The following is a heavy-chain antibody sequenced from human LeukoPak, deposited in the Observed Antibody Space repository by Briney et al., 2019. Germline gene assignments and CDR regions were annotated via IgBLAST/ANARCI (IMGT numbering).Heavy chain of an antibody. J-gene: IGHJ4*02. CDR2: ISGSGGST. CDR1: GFTFRSYA. D-gene: IGHD1-26*01. Sequence: HPGGSLRLSCAASGFTFRSYAMSWVRQAPGEGLEWVSAISGSGGSTYYADSVRGRFTISRDNSKNTLYLQMNSLRAEDTAVYYCAKDRGIVGAVLLLPYRDDFDYGGQGTLDTVSS. V-gene: IGHV3-23*01. CDR3: AKDRGIVGAVLLLPYRDDFDY.